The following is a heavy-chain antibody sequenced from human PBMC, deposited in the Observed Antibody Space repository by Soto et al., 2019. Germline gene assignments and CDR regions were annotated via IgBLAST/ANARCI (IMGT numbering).Heavy chain of an antibody. Sequence: EVQLLESGGDLVQPGESLRLSCAASGFTFGTYSMNWVRQAAGKGLEWISSIYGDGSATFYADSVKGRFTISRDNSRNMLYLQMNSLRAEDTAVYYCAKDGSPDGYWDVDYWGQGTPVTVSS. D-gene: IGHD5-12*01. CDR1: GFTFGTYS. J-gene: IGHJ4*02. CDR3: AKDGSPDGYWDVDY. CDR2: IYGDGSAT. V-gene: IGHV3-23*01.